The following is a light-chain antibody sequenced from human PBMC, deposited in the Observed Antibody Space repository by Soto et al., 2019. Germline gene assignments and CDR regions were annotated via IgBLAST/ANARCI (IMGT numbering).Light chain of an antibody. CDR2: DAS. V-gene: IGKV1-5*01. J-gene: IGKJ2*01. Sequence: DIQMTQAPSTLSASVGNRVTFTCRASQSISGRLPWYQQKPGRAPKLLIFDASSVGSGVPSRFSGSGSGTEFTLTISSLQPDDLATYYCQQYNDYSPYTFGQGTKLEI. CDR3: QQYNDYSPYT. CDR1: QSISGR.